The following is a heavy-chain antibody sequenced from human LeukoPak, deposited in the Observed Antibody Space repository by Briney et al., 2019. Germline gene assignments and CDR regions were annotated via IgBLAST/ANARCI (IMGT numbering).Heavy chain of an antibody. D-gene: IGHD2-2*01. CDR2: IYYTGNT. CDR1: GGSISSGGYY. Sequence: SQTLSLTCTVSGGSISSGGYYWSWIRQHPGKGLEWIGYIYYTGNTYYNPSLKSRVSISVDTSKNQFSLKLSSVTAADTAVYYCARAVYHCSSTNCNPLYFDSWGQGTLVTVSS. J-gene: IGHJ4*02. CDR3: ARAVYHCSSTNCNPLYFDS. V-gene: IGHV4-31*03.